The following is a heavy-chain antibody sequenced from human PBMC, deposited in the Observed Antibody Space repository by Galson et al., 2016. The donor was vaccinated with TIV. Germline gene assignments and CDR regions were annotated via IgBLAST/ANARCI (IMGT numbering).Heavy chain of an antibody. D-gene: IGHD2-2*02. Sequence: SVKVSCKASGYTFGNYGISWMRQAPGQGLEWVGWISASNGDTNYARKFQGRITMTKDTFTSTVFMALRSLRSEDTAVLYCARESDCSSGTCYSRAFDDWGQGTPVTVSS. CDR3: ARESDCSSGTCYSRAFDD. J-gene: IGHJ4*02. CDR2: ISASNGDT. CDR1: GYTFGNYG. V-gene: IGHV1-18*04.